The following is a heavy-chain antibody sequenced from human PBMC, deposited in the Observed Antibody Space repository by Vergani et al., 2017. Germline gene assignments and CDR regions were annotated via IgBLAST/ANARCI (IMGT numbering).Heavy chain of an antibody. CDR3: ATSGDYGDYGAFDI. V-gene: IGHV3-48*02. CDR2: ISSSSSTI. CDR1: GFTFSSYS. J-gene: IGHJ3*02. D-gene: IGHD4-17*01. Sequence: VQLVESGGGVVQPGRSLRLSCAASGFTFSSYSMNWVRQAPGKGLEWVSYISSSSSTIYYADSVKGRFTISRDNAKNSLYLQMNSLRDEDTAVYYCATSGDYGDYGAFDIWGQGTMVTVSS.